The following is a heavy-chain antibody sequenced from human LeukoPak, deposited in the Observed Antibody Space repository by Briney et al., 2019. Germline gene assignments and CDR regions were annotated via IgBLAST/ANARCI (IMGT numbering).Heavy chain of an antibody. D-gene: IGHD1-26*01. CDR1: GGTFSSYA. CDR3: ARDMGSIVGAAPHY. Sequence: ASVKVSCKASGGTFSSYAISWVRQAPGQGLEWMGGIIPTFGTANYAQKFQGRVTITADESTSTAYMELSSLRSEDTAVYYCARDMGSIVGAAPHYWGQGTLVTVSS. V-gene: IGHV1-69*01. CDR2: IIPTFGTA. J-gene: IGHJ4*02.